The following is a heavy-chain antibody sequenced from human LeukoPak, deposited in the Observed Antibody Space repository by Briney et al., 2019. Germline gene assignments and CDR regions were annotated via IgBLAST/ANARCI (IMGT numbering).Heavy chain of an antibody. J-gene: IGHJ4*02. D-gene: IGHD3-22*01. V-gene: IGHV4-59*01. CDR2: IYYSGST. CDR3: ARALVVGAFDY. CDR1: GGSISSYY. Sequence: SETLSLTCTVSGGSISSYYWSWLRQPPGQGLEWIGYIYYSGSTNYNPSLKSRVTISVDTSKNQFSLKLSSVTAADTAVYYCARALVVGAFDYWGQGTLVTVSS.